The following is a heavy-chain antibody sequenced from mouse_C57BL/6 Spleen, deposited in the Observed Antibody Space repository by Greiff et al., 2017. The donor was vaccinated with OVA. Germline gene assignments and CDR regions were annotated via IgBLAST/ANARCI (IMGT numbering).Heavy chain of an antibody. D-gene: IGHD1-1*01. J-gene: IGHJ3*01. CDR2: IYPGDGDT. Sequence: QVQLQQSGAELVKPGASVKISCKASGYAFSSYWMNWVKQRPGKGLEWIGQIYPGDGDTNYNGKFKGKATLTADKSSSTAYMQLSSLTSEDSAVYFCARGDYGSSLAWFAYWGQGTLVTVSA. CDR1: GYAFSSYW. V-gene: IGHV1-80*01. CDR3: ARGDYGSSLAWFAY.